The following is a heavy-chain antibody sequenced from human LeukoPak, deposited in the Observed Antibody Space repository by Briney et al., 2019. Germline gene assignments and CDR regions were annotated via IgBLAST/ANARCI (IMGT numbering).Heavy chain of an antibody. V-gene: IGHV4-34*01. D-gene: IGHD6-13*01. CDR3: ARFLVRDAFDI. J-gene: IGHJ3*02. CDR1: GGSFSGYY. Sequence: PSETLSLTCAVYGGSFSGYYWSWIRQPPGKGLEWIGEINHSGSTNYNPSLKSRVTISVDTSKNQFSLKLSSVTAADTAVYYCARFLVRDAFDIWGQGTMVTVSS. CDR2: INHSGST.